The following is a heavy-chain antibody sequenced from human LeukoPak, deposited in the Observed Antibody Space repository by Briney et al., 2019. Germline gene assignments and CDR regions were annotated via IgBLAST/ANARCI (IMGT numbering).Heavy chain of an antibody. Sequence: GGSLRLSGAASGFTFSSYEMNWVRQAPGKGLEGVSYISSSGSTIYYADSVKGRFTISRDNAKNSLYLQMNSLRAEDTAVYYCASIGTDYDILTGYSYSFDYWGQGTLVTVSS. CDR2: ISSSGSTI. V-gene: IGHV3-48*03. D-gene: IGHD3-9*01. J-gene: IGHJ4*02. CDR3: ASIGTDYDILTGYSYSFDY. CDR1: GFTFSSYE.